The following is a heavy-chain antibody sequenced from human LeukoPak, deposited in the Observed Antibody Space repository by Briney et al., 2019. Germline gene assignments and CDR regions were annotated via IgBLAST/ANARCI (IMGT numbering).Heavy chain of an antibody. V-gene: IGHV3-20*04. J-gene: IGHJ4*02. CDR2: INWRGSIT. D-gene: IGHD3-3*01. Sequence: GGPLRLSCAVAGFNFDDYGMIWVRQAPGKGLQWVAGINWRGSITGYGDSVKGRFTISRDNAKNSVYLQMNSLRAEDTALYYCVRVGGANLGVVITYLDTWGQGTLVTVSS. CDR1: GFNFDDYG. CDR3: VRVGGANLGVVITYLDT.